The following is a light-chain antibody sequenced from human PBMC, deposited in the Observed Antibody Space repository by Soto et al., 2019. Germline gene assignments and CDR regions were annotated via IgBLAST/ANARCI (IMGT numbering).Light chain of an antibody. CDR2: DAS. V-gene: IGKV1-13*02. J-gene: IGKJ4*01. CDR1: QGISSA. Sequence: AIQLTQSPSSLSASVGDRVTITCRASQGISSALAWYQQKPGKAPKLLIYDASSLESGVPSRFSGSGSGTDFTLTISNLQPEDFATYYCQQTSSTPTFGGGTKVDIK. CDR3: QQTSSTPT.